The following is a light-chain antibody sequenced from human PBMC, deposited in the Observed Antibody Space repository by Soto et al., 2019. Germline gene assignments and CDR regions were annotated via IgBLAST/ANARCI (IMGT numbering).Light chain of an antibody. J-gene: IGKJ1*01. Sequence: EIVLTQSPATLSLSPGERATLSCRASQSVSSYLAWYQQKPGQAPRLLIYDASNRATGIPARFSGSGSGTDFTLTISSLEPEDFAVYYCQQRFNWPWTFGQGTKVEIK. CDR3: QQRFNWPWT. CDR2: DAS. CDR1: QSVSSY. V-gene: IGKV3-11*01.